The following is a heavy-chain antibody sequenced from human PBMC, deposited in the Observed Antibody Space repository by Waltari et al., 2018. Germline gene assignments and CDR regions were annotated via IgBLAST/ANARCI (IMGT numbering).Heavy chain of an antibody. D-gene: IGHD1-20*01. Sequence: QVQLQESGPGLVKPSETLSLTCTVSGGSLSSYSWSWIRQPAGKGLEWIGRIYTSGSTNYNPSLKSRVTLSVDTSKNQFSLKLSSVTAADTAVYYCASVYNRAFDIWGQGTLVTVSS. CDR3: ASVYNRAFDI. CDR1: GGSLSSYS. J-gene: IGHJ3*02. CDR2: IYTSGST. V-gene: IGHV4-4*07.